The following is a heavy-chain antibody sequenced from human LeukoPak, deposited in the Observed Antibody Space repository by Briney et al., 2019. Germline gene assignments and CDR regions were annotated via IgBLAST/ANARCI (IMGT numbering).Heavy chain of an antibody. Sequence: GGSLRLSCAASGFTFSSYAMRWVRQAPGRGLEWVSAISGSGGSTYYTDSVKGRFTISRDNSKNTLYLQMNSLRAEDTAVYYCAKRDFDDYFDSWGQGTLVTVSS. V-gene: IGHV3-23*01. D-gene: IGHD3-9*01. CDR3: AKRDFDDYFDS. CDR2: ISGSGGST. J-gene: IGHJ4*02. CDR1: GFTFSSYA.